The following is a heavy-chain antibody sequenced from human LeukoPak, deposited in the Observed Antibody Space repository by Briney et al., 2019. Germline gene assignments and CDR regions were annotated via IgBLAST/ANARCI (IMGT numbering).Heavy chain of an antibody. CDR3: ARHLLSAPHYFDY. V-gene: IGHV4-59*11. CDR2: IYYSGTT. J-gene: IGHJ4*02. CDR1: GGSISGHY. Sequence: KPSETLSLTCTAPGGSISGHYWSWIRQPPGKGLEWIGFIYYSGTTHYSPALKSRVTMSVDTSNNQFSLKLTSVTAADTAVYYCARHLLSAPHYFDYWGQGTLVTVTS. D-gene: IGHD2-15*01.